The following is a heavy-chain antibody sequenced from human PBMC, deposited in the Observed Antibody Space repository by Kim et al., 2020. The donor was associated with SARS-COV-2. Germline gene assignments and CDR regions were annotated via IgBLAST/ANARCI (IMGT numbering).Heavy chain of an antibody. CDR3: AKDWESGVLGFDY. V-gene: IGHV3-30*18. CDR1: GFTFSSYG. CDR2: ISYDGSNK. J-gene: IGHJ4*02. D-gene: IGHD1-26*01. Sequence: GGSLRLSCAASGFTFSSYGMHWVRQAPGKGLEWVAVISYDGSNKYYADSVKGRFTISRDNSKNTLYLQMNSLRAEDTAVYYCAKDWESGVLGFDYWGQGTLVTVSS.